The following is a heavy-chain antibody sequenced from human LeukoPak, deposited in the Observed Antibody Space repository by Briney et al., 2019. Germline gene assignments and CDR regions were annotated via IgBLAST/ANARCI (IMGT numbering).Heavy chain of an antibody. CDR1: GYTFIDYY. J-gene: IGHJ4*02. CDR2: INPNSGVT. V-gene: IGHV1-2*02. CDR3: SREDY. Sequence: ASVKVSCKASGYTFIDYYLHWGRQAPGQGLEWVGWINPNSGVTNYAQKFQGRVSMTSDTSISTVYMELSRLRSDDTAVYYCSREDYWGQGTLVTVSS.